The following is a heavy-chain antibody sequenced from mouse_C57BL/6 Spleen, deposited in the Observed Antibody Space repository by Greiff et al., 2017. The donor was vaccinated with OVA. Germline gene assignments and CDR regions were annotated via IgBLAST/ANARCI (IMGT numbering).Heavy chain of an antibody. D-gene: IGHD1-1*01. J-gene: IGHJ4*01. V-gene: IGHV5-15*04. CDR2: ISNLAYSI. Sequence: EVKLVESGGGLVQPGGSLKLSCAASGFTFSDYGMAWVRQAPRKGPEWVAFISNLAYSIYYADTVTGRFTISRENAKNTLYLEMSSLRSEDTAMYYCARHSDGKDYYAMDYWGQGTSVTVSS. CDR3: ARHSDGKDYYAMDY. CDR1: GFTFSDYG.